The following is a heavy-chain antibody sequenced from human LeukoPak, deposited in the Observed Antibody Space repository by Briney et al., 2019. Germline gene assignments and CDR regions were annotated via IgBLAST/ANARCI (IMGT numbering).Heavy chain of an antibody. CDR2: ISAYNGDR. J-gene: IGHJ4*02. V-gene: IGHV1-18*01. Sequence: ASVKVSCTASGFTFTNYGIGWVRQAPGQGLEWMGWISAYNGDRKYAQNLQGRVTMTTDTATRTAYMELRSLRSDDTAVYYCTRDFSNTSGFKVVVDFWGQGTLVTVSS. D-gene: IGHD3-22*01. CDR1: GFTFTNYG. CDR3: TRDFSNTSGFKVVVDF.